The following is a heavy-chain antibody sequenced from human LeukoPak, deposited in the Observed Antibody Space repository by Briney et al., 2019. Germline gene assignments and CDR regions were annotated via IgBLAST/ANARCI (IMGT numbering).Heavy chain of an antibody. Sequence: GASVKVSCKASGYTFTGYYMHWVRQAPGQGLEWMGWINPNSGGTNYAQKFQGRVTMTRDTSISTAYMELSRLRSDDTAVYYCARDPTSITMVRGVMGYFDYWGQGTLVTVSS. CDR1: GYTFTGYY. J-gene: IGHJ4*02. CDR3: ARDPTSITMVRGVMGYFDY. CDR2: INPNSGGT. D-gene: IGHD3-10*01. V-gene: IGHV1-2*02.